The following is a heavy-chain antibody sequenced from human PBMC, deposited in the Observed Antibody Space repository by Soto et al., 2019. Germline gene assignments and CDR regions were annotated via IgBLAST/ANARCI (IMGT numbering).Heavy chain of an antibody. J-gene: IGHJ4*02. CDR1: GYNFNNYW. V-gene: IGHV5-51*01. D-gene: IGHD6-13*01. CDR3: ARIPFAATGFYFDY. Sequence: GKASGYNFNNYWIGWVRQMPEKGLEWMGFIYPDDSDTKYSPSFQGQVTISVDKSITTASLQWSSLKASDTAMYYCARIPFAATGFYFDYWAQGTLVTVSS. CDR2: IYPDDSDT.